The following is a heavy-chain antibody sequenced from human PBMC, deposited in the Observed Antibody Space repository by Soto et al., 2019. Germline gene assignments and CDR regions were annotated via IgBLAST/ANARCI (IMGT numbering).Heavy chain of an antibody. CDR2: ISWSSGTI. Sequence: GGSLRLSCAASGFTFSSYAMSWVRQAPGKGLEWVSAISWSSGTIVYADSVKGRLTISRDNAKNSLYLQMNSLRGEDTALYYCAKDMRGGSSSSRYYYGLDVWGQGTTVTVSS. CDR1: GFTFSSYA. J-gene: IGHJ6*02. CDR3: AKDMRGGSSSSRYYYGLDV. D-gene: IGHD6-13*01. V-gene: IGHV3-9*01.